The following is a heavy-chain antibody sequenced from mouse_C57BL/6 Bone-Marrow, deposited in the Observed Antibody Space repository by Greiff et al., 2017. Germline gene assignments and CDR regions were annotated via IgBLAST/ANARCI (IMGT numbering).Heavy chain of an antibody. CDR2: IDPSDSYT. J-gene: IGHJ3*01. Sequence: QVQLQQPGAELVMPGASVKLSCKASGYTFTSYWMHWVKQRPGQGLEWIGEIDPSDSYTNYNQKFKGKSTFTVDKSSSTAYMQLSSLTSEDSAVYYCARGSGLPWFAYWGQGTLVTVSA. V-gene: IGHV1-69*01. CDR1: GYTFTSYW. CDR3: ARGSGLPWFAY. D-gene: IGHD3-2*02.